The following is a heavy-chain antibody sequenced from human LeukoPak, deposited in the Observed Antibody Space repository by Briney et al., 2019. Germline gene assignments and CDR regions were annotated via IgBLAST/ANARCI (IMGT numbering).Heavy chain of an antibody. Sequence: PGGALRLSCAASGLTFSNAWMTWGRQAPGGGLEWVGRIKSKTDGGTTDYAAPVKGTVTIARKDSKNTLYVQINSLKTDDTAVYYYTTAGHHWGQGTLVTVSS. CDR2: IKSKTDGGTT. CDR3: TTAGHH. J-gene: IGHJ5*02. CDR1: GLTFSNAW. V-gene: IGHV3-15*01.